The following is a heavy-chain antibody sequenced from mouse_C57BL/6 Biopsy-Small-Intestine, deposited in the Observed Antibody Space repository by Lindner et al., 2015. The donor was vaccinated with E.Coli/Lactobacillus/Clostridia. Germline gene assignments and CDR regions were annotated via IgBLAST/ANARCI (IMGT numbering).Heavy chain of an antibody. D-gene: IGHD1-2*01. V-gene: IGHV1-64*01. CDR3: ARSDYNHYSDAFDI. CDR2: IDPNSGGT. Sequence: SVKVSCKASGYTFTGYYVHWVRQAPGQGLEWMAWIDPNSGGTNYAQNFQGRVTMTRDTSISTAYMELSSLRSDDTAVYYCARSDYNHYSDAFDIWGQGTMVTVSS. CDR1: GYTFTGYY. J-gene: IGHJ3*01.